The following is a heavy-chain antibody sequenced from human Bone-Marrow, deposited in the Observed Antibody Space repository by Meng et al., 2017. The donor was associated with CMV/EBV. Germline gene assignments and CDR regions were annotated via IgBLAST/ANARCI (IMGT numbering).Heavy chain of an antibody. CDR2: ISYDGSNK. V-gene: IGHV3-30*04. J-gene: IGHJ2*01. CDR1: GFTFSSYA. CDR3: ARVIAARPRYFDL. Sequence: GGSLRLSCAASGFTFSSYAMHWVRQAPGKGLEWVAVISYDGSNKYYADSVKGRFTISRDNSKNTLYLQMNSLRAEDTAVYYCARVIAARPRYFDLWGRGTLVTVSS. D-gene: IGHD6-6*01.